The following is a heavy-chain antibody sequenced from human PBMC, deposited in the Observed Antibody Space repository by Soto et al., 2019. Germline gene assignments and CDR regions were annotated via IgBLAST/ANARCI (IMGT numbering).Heavy chain of an antibody. CDR3: ARAGLGDGSDY. D-gene: IGHD1-26*01. CDR2: IYYSGST. V-gene: IGHV4-61*01. J-gene: IGHJ4*02. CDR1: GGSVISGSYY. Sequence: PSETLSHTCTVSGGSVISGSYYWSWIRQPPGKGLEWIGYIYYSGSTNYNPSLKSRVTISVDTSKNQFSLKLSSVTAADTAVYYCARAGLGDGSDYWGQGTLVTVLL.